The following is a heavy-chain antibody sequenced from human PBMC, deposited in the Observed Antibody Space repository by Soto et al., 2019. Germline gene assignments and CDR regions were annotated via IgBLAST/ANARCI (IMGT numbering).Heavy chain of an antibody. J-gene: IGHJ4*02. V-gene: IGHV4-4*07. CDR3: AKDVGNSYFDY. CDR1: GGSITNSY. CDR2: IYSSGST. D-gene: IGHD7-27*01. Sequence: QVPLQESGPGLVKPSETLSLTCSVSGGSITNSYLSWIRQPAGKGLEWIGRIYSSGSTNYNPSLKSRVTMSVDTSKNQFSLKLTSVTAADTGIYYCAKDVGNSYFDYWGQGTLVTVSS.